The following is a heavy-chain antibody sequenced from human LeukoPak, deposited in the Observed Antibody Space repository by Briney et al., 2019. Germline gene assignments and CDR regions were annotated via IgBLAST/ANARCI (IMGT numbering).Heavy chain of an antibody. V-gene: IGHV3-15*01. D-gene: IGHD3-10*01. CDR3: MFRSHYYGSGSYFDY. CDR2: IKSKTDGGTT. CDR1: GFTFSSYS. J-gene: IGHJ4*02. Sequence: PGGSLRLFCAASGFTFSSYSMNWVRQAPGKGLEWVGRIKSKTDGGTTDYAAPVKGRFTISRDDSKNTLYLQMNSLKTEDTAVYYCMFRSHYYGSGSYFDYWGQGTLVTVSS.